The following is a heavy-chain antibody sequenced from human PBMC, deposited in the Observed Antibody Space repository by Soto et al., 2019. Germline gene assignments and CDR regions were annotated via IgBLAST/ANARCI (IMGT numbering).Heavy chain of an antibody. V-gene: IGHV4-30-4*01. CDR1: GGSISSGDYY. D-gene: IGHD2-2*01. J-gene: IGHJ3*02. CDR2: ISYSGST. Sequence: QVQLQESGPGLVKPSQTLSLTCTVSGGSISSGDYYWCWIRQPPGKGLEWIGYISYSGSTYYNPSLKSRVALSVDTSNNQFSLKLSSVTAADTAVYYCAREGRSTSWEGAFDIWGQGTMVTVSS. CDR3: AREGRSTSWEGAFDI.